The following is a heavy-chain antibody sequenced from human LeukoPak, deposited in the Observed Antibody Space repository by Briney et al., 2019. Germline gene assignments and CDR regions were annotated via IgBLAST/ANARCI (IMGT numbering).Heavy chain of an antibody. V-gene: IGHV3-33*06. CDR2: IWYDGSNK. D-gene: IGHD5-24*01. CDR3: AKGGYISRTYYYGMDV. CDR1: GFTFSSYG. J-gene: IGHJ6*02. Sequence: GRSLRLSCAASGFTFSSYGMHWVRQAPGKGLEWVAVIWYDGSNKYYADSVKGRFTISRDNSKNTLYLQMNSLRAEDTAVYYCAKGGYISRTYYYGMDVWGQGTTVTVSS.